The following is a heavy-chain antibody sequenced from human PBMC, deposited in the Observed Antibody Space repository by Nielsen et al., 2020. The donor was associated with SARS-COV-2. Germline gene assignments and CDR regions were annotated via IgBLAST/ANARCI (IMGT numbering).Heavy chain of an antibody. Sequence: GESLKISCQASGYSFTNYWIGWVRQMPGKGLEWMGVIYPDDSTTRYSPSFQGRVTISADKSINTAYLQWTSLKASDTAIYYCGRQSAGFPNWFDTWGQGTLVTVSS. V-gene: IGHV5-51*01. CDR3: GRQSAGFPNWFDT. CDR1: GYSFTNYW. D-gene: IGHD3-9*01. CDR2: IYPDDSTT. J-gene: IGHJ5*02.